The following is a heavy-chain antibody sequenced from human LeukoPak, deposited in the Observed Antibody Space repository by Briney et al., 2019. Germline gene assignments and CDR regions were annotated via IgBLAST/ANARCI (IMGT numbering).Heavy chain of an antibody. CDR2: INHSGST. J-gene: IGHJ4*02. CDR3: AHSNSFQQY. CDR1: GGSFSSYY. Sequence: KPSETPFLTCAVYGGSFSSYYCSWIRQSPGKGLEWIGEINHSGSTDYNPSLKSRVTISVDTSKNQFSLRLSSVTAADTAVYYCAHSNSFQQYWGQGTLVTVSS. V-gene: IGHV4-34*01. D-gene: IGHD2/OR15-2a*01.